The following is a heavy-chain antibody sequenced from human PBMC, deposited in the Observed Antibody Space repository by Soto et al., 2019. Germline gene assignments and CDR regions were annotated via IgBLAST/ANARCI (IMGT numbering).Heavy chain of an antibody. V-gene: IGHV3-66*01. CDR3: ASRRNPYGAYDY. J-gene: IGHJ4*02. Sequence: EVQLVVSGGGLVQPGGSLRVSCAASGFTVSSNFMSWVRQAPGKGLEWVSIIYSDGRTYYADSVKGRFTMSGDNSKNTLYLQMNSLRADDTAVYYCASRRNPYGAYDYWGQGTLVTVSS. D-gene: IGHD4-17*01. CDR1: GFTVSSNF. CDR2: IYSDGRT.